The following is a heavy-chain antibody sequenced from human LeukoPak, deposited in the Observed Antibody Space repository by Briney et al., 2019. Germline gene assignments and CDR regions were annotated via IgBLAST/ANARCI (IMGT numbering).Heavy chain of an antibody. V-gene: IGHV1-8*03. D-gene: IGHD2-2*01. Sequence: ASVKVSCKASGYTFTSYYMHWVRQAPGQGLEWMGWMNPNSGNTGYAQKFQGRVTITRNTSISTAYMELSSLRSEDTAVYYCARVPAAPGHWFDPWGQGTLVTVSS. CDR1: GYTFTSYY. J-gene: IGHJ5*02. CDR2: MNPNSGNT. CDR3: ARVPAAPGHWFDP.